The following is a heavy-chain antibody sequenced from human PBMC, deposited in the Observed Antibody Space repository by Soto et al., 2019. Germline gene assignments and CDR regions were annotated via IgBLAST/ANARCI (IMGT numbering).Heavy chain of an antibody. Sequence: EVQLVESGGELVQHGGSLRLSCAASGFTFSSYPMYWVRQTPGKGLVWVSGTNSDGGSPTYADSVKGRFTISSDNARNTLDLQMNTVTAEDTAGYYCGRVGNAERSYWGQGTLVTVSS. CDR1: GFTFSSYP. CDR3: GRVGNAERSY. D-gene: IGHD1-1*01. J-gene: IGHJ4*02. CDR2: TNSDGGSP. V-gene: IGHV3-74*01.